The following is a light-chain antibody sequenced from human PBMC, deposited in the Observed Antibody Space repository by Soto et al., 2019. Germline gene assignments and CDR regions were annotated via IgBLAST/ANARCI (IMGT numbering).Light chain of an antibody. Sequence: QSVLTQPRSESGSPGQSVTISCTGTSSDVGSYNYVSWYQQHPGKAPKLMIYGVSKRPSGVPDRCSGSKSGNTASLTISGLEAEDEDDYYCCSNAGSYSYVFGTGTKLTVL. J-gene: IGLJ1*01. CDR2: GVS. CDR3: CSNAGSYSYV. CDR1: SSDVGSYNY. V-gene: IGLV2-11*01.